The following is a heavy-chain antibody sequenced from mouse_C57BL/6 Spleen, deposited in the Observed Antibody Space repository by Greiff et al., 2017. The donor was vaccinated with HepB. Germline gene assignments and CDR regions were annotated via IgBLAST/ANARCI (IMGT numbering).Heavy chain of an antibody. CDR2: IYPGDGDT. J-gene: IGHJ3*01. D-gene: IGHD4-1*01. CDR3: ARLGPFAY. Sequence: VKLQESGAELVKPGASVKISCKASGYAFSSYWMNWVKQRPGKGLEWIGQIYPGDGDTNYNGKFKGKATLTADKSSSTAYMQLSSLTSEDSAVYFCARLGPFAYWGQGTLVTVSA. V-gene: IGHV1-80*01. CDR1: GYAFSSYW.